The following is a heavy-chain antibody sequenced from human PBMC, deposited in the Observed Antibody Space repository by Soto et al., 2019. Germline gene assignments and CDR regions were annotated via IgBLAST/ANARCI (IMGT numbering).Heavy chain of an antibody. CDR1: GGSFSGYY. CDR2: INHSGST. J-gene: IGHJ4*02. CDR3: ARVVVGDSSSEQSMTKYYFDY. V-gene: IGHV4-34*01. Sequence: SETLSLTCAVYGGSFSGYYWSWIRQPPGKGLEWIGEINHSGSTNYNPSLKSRVTISVDTSKNQFSLKLGSVTAADTAVYYCARVVVGDSSSEQSMTKYYFDYWGQGTLVTVSS. D-gene: IGHD6-13*01.